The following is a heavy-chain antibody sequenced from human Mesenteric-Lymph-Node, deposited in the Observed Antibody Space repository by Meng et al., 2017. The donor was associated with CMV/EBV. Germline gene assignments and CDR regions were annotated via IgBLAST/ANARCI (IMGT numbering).Heavy chain of an antibody. CDR1: GFTFGDYA. CDR3: TRDSGGKIDYDFWSGNYYYYYGMDV. Sequence: GGSLRLSCTASGFTFGDYAMSWVRQAPGKGLEWVGFIRSKAYGGTTEYAASVKGRFTISRDDSKSIAYLQMNSLKTEDTAVYYCTRDSGGKIDYDFWSGNYYYYYGMDVWGQGTTVTVSS. J-gene: IGHJ6*02. V-gene: IGHV3-49*04. CDR2: IRSKAYGGTT. D-gene: IGHD3-3*01.